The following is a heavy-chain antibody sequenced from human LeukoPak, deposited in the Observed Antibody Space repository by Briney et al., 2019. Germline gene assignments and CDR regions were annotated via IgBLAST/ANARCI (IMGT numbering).Heavy chain of an antibody. CDR1: GGSFSGYY. CDR3: ARHTPKVRYSSGWYRGGFDY. D-gene: IGHD6-19*01. V-gene: IGHV4-34*01. J-gene: IGHJ4*02. CDR2: INHSGST. Sequence: KTSETLSLTCAVYGGSFSGYYWSWIRQPPGKGLEWIGEINHSGSTNYNPSLKSRVTISVDTSKNQFSLKLSSVTAADTAVYYCARHTPKVRYSSGWYRGGFDYWGQGTLVTVSS.